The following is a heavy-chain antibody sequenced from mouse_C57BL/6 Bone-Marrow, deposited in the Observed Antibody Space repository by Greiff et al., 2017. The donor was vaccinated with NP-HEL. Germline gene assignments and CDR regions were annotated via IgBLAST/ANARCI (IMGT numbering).Heavy chain of an antibody. CDR1: GYTFTDYN. V-gene: IGHV1-18*01. J-gene: IGHJ2*01. D-gene: IGHD2-2*01. CDR3: VMVTTRFDY. CDR2: INPNNGGT. Sequence: EVQLQESGPELVKPGASVKIPCKASGYTFTDYNMDWVKQSHGKSLEWIGDINPNNGGTIYNQKFKGKATLTVDKSSSTAYMELRSLTSEDTAVYYCVMVTTRFDYWGQGTTLTVSS.